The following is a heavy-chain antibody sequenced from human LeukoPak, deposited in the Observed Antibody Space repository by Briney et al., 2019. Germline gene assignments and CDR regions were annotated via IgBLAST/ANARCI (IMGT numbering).Heavy chain of an antibody. CDR1: GFTFSGYW. D-gene: IGHD6-6*01. V-gene: IGHV3-7*03. J-gene: IGHJ3*01. CDR3: ARSSYSSSSSV. Sequence: GGSLRLSCAASGFTFSGYWMSWVRQAPGKGLEWVANIKQDGSEKYYVDSVKGRFTISRDNAKNSLYLQMNSLRAEDTAVYYCARSSYSSSSSVWGQGTMVTVSS. CDR2: IKQDGSEK.